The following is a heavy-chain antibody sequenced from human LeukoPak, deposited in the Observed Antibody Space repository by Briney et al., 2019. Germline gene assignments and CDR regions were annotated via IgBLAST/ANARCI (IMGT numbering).Heavy chain of an antibody. CDR3: AREVAAAATYYFDY. CDR1: GFTFSSYS. D-gene: IGHD6-13*01. J-gene: IGHJ4*02. V-gene: IGHV3-21*01. Sequence: GGSLRLSCAASGFTFSSYSMNWVRQAPGKGLEWVSCISGSSSYIYSADSVKGRFTISRHNAKNSLYLQMNSLRAEDTAVYYCAREVAAAATYYFDYWGQGTLVTVSS. CDR2: ISGSSSYI.